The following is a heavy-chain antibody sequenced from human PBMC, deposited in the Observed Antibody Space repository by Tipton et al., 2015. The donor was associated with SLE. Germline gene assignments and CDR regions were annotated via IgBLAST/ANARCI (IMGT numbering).Heavy chain of an antibody. D-gene: IGHD5-12*01. CDR2: IIPILGIA. V-gene: IGHV1-69*09. CDR3: ARGGGYEDYYRDV. CDR1: GGTFSSYT. J-gene: IGHJ6*03. Sequence: QVQLVQSGAEVKKPGSSVKVSCKASGGTFSSYTISWVRQAPGQGLEWMGRIIPILGIANYAQKFQGRVTITADKSTSTAYMELSSLRAEDTAVYYCARGGGYEDYYRDVWGKGTTVTVSS.